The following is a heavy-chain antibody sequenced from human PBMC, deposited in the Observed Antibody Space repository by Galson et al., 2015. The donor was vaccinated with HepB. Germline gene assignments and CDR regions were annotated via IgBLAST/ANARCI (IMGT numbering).Heavy chain of an antibody. V-gene: IGHV3-11*05. J-gene: IGHJ6*02. CDR3: ARDLGSGTHLGYYGMDV. D-gene: IGHD3-10*01. CDR1: GFTFSDYY. CDR2: ISSSSSYT. Sequence: SLRLSCAASGFTFSDYYMSWIRQAPGKGLEWVSYISSSSSYTNYADSVKGRFTISRDNAKNSLYLQMNSLRAEDTAVYYCARDLGSGTHLGYYGMDVWGQGTTVTVSS.